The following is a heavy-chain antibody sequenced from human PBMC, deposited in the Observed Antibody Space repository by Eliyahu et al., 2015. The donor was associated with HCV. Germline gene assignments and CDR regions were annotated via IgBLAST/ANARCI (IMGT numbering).Heavy chain of an antibody. J-gene: IGHJ6*02. D-gene: IGHD6-19*01. Sequence: GLEWVGGIIPMFGSAQYTQKLQGRVTITADESTSTAYMDLTSLRSEDTAVYFCAREQWLVDGMVFRDYYGMDVWGQGTAVTVSS. V-gene: IGHV1-69*01. CDR2: IIPMFGSA. CDR3: AREQWLVDGMVFRDYYGMDV.